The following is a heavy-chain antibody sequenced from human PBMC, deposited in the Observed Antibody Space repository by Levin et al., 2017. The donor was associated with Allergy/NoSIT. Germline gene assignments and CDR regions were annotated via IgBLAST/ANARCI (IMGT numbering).Heavy chain of an antibody. CDR2: ISGTSSAI. Sequence: GESLKISCAASGFTFRDYYMSWIRQAPGKGLELVSYISGTSSAIIYADSVKGRFTISRDNDQNSLYLQMNSLRAEDTAVYFCAREPLAAAAHYWGQGTLVTVSS. D-gene: IGHD6-25*01. J-gene: IGHJ4*02. CDR3: AREPLAAAAHY. CDR1: GFTFRDYY. V-gene: IGHV3-11*05.